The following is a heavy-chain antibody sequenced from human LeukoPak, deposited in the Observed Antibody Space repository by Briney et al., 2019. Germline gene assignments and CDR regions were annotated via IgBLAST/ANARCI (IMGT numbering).Heavy chain of an antibody. J-gene: IGHJ4*02. V-gene: IGHV1-69*05. CDR2: IIPIFGTA. D-gene: IGHD3-3*01. CDR1: GGTFISYA. Sequence: SVKVSCKASGGTFISYAISWVRQAPGQGLEWMGRIIPIFGTANYAQKFQGRVTITTDESTSTAYMKLSSLRSEDTAVYYCARHTIFGGGGFDYWGQGTLVTVSS. CDR3: ARHTIFGGGGFDY.